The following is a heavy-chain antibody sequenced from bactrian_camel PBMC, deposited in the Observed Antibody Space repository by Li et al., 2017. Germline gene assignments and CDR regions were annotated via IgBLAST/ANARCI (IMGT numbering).Heavy chain of an antibody. V-gene: IGHV3S53*01. Sequence: HVQLVESGGGSVQAEGSLTLSCAASGRIYSSNCMAWFRQAPGKEPERVATIYTNGKTYYADSVKDRFTISQDSAGNMLTLQMTGLKPEDTANYYCAAGNTVLDLPGNEGYCPPTLRGQGTQVTVS. D-gene: IGHD3*01. J-gene: IGHJ4*01. CDR3: AAGNTVLDLPGNEGYCPPTL. CDR2: IYTNGKT. CDR1: GRIYSSNC.